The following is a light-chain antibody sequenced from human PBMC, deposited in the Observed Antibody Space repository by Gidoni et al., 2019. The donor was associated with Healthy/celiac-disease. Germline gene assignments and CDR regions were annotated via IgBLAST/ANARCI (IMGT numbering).Light chain of an antibody. Sequence: QSALTQPASVSEYPGQSITLSGTGTSSAFGGYNYVSWYHQHPGKAPKLMIYDVSNRPAGVSNRCSVSKSGNTACLTISGLQAEDEADYYGSSYTSISTLAVFGGGTKLTVL. CDR3: SSYTSISTLAV. CDR2: DVS. J-gene: IGLJ2*01. V-gene: IGLV2-14*01. CDR1: SSAFGGYNY.